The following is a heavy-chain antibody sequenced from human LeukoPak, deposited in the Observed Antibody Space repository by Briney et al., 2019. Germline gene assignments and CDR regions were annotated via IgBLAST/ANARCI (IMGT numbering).Heavy chain of an antibody. D-gene: IGHD2-2*01. CDR3: ARGYCSSTSCYPQDY. CDR2: MNPNSGNT. CDR1: GYTFTSYD. Sequence: ASVKVSCKASGYTFTSYDINWVRQATGQGLEWMGWMNPNSGNTGYAQKFQGRVTITRNTSMSTAYMELSSLRSEDTAVYYCARGYCSSTSCYPQDYWDQGTLVTVSS. J-gene: IGHJ4*02. V-gene: IGHV1-8*03.